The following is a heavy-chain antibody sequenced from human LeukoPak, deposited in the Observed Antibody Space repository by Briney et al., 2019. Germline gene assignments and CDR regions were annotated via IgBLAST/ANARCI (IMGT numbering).Heavy chain of an antibody. Sequence: TSQTLSLTCTVSGGSISSGGYYWSWIRQHPGKGLEWIGYIYYSGSTYYNPSLKSRVTISVDTSKNQFSLKLSSVTAADTAVYYCARGSKGGYCSGGSCLAFDIWGRGTMVTVSS. D-gene: IGHD2-15*01. CDR1: GGSISSGGYY. CDR3: ARGSKGGYCSGGSCLAFDI. CDR2: IYYSGST. V-gene: IGHV4-31*03. J-gene: IGHJ3*02.